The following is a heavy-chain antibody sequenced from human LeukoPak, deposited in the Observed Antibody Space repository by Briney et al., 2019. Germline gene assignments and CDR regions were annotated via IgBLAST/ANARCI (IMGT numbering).Heavy chain of an antibody. CDR1: GYTFTSFD. CDR3: ARGDSVAGTSNYFDS. D-gene: IGHD6-19*01. CDR2: MKPNDGNR. Sequence: ASVKVSCETSGYTFTSFDIHWVRQATGQGLEWMGWMKPNDGNRGFAQKFQGRLTMTSDTSLVTAYMELTSLTSDDTAVYYCARGDSVAGTSNYFDSWGQGTLVTVSS. V-gene: IGHV1-8*01. J-gene: IGHJ5*01.